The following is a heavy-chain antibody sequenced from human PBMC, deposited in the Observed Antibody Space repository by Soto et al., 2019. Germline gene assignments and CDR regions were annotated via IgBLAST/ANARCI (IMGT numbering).Heavy chain of an antibody. CDR2: INPSGGST. J-gene: IGHJ3*02. D-gene: IGHD3-22*01. CDR1: GYTFTSYY. Sequence: QVQLVQSGAEVKKPGASVKVSCKASGYTFTSYYMHWVRQAPGQGLEWMGIINPSGGSTSYAQKFQGRVTMTRDTSTSTVYMELSSLRYEDTAVYYCARDRKLDYYDSSGYLDAFDIWGQGTMVTVSS. V-gene: IGHV1-46*01. CDR3: ARDRKLDYYDSSGYLDAFDI.